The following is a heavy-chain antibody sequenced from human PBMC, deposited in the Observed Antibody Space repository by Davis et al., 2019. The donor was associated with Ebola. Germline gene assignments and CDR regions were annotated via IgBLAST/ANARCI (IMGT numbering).Heavy chain of an antibody. D-gene: IGHD2-21*02. CDR3: AGGVGVVTATINDY. CDR1: GGSFSGYY. Sequence: MPSETLSLTCAVYGGSFSGYYWSWIRQPPGKGLEWIGEINHSGSTNYNPSLKSRVTISVDTSKNQFSLKLSSVTAADTAVYYCAGGVGVVTATINDYWGQGTLVTVSS. J-gene: IGHJ4*02. CDR2: INHSGST. V-gene: IGHV4-34*01.